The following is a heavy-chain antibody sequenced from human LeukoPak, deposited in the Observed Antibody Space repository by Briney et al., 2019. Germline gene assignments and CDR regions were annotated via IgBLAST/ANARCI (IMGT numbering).Heavy chain of an antibody. CDR3: AKSGLNRFDY. CDR2: ISWDGGST. Sequence: PGGSLRLSCAASGFTFSSYSMNWVRQAPGKGLQWVSLISWDGGSTYYADSVKGRFTISRDNSRNSLYLQMNSLRAEDTAVYYCAKSGLNRFDYWGQGTLVTVSS. V-gene: IGHV3-43D*03. J-gene: IGHJ4*02. D-gene: IGHD2-15*01. CDR1: GFTFSSYS.